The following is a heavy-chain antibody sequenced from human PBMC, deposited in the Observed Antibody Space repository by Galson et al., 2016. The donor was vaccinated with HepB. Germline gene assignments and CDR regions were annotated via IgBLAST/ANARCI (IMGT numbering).Heavy chain of an antibody. J-gene: IGHJ4*02. CDR2: VNSDGSRT. V-gene: IGHV3-74*01. D-gene: IGHD3-9*01. CDR1: GFTFSTYW. Sequence: SLRLSCAASGFTFSTYWMHWVRQVPGMGLVWVSRVNSDGSRTTYVDSVKGRFTISRDNAKNTLYLQMNSLRVEDTAMYYCARDSPIWDWGQGTLVTVSS. CDR3: ARDSPIWD.